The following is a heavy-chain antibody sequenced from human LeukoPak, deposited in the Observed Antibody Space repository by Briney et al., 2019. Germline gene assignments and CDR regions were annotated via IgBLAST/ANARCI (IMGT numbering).Heavy chain of an antibody. CDR1: GGSFSGYY. V-gene: IGHV4-34*01. D-gene: IGHD3-16*02. CDR2: INHSGST. CDR3: ARGPPMITFGGVIAKYFQH. Sequence: PSETLSLTCTVYGGSFSGYYWSWIRQPPGKGLEWIGEINHSGSTNYNPSLKSRLTISVDTSKNQFSLKLSSVTAADTAVYYCARGPPMITFGGVIAKYFQHWGQGTLVTVSS. J-gene: IGHJ1*01.